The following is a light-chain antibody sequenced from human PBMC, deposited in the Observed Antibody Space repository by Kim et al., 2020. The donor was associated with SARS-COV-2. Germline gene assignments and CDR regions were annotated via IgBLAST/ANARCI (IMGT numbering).Light chain of an antibody. J-gene: IGLJ1*01. CDR1: SLRRYY. Sequence: WRQTVRITCQGDSLRRYYASWYQQKPGQAPVLVIYGKNNRPSGIPDRFSGSISGNTASLTITGAQAEDEADYYCNSRDSSGNHYVFGTGTKITVL. CDR3: NSRDSSGNHYV. CDR2: GKN. V-gene: IGLV3-19*01.